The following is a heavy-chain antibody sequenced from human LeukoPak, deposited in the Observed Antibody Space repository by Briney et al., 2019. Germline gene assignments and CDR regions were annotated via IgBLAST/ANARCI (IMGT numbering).Heavy chain of an antibody. Sequence: GGSLRLSCAASGFSFSSYAMHWVRQAPGKGLDWVAVISYDGSNKYYADSVKGRFTISRDNSKNTLYLQMNSLRAEDTAVYYCARDSRIAVAGGHYWGQGTLVTVSS. CDR1: GFSFSSYA. V-gene: IGHV3-30-3*01. CDR3: ARDSRIAVAGGHY. D-gene: IGHD6-19*01. J-gene: IGHJ4*02. CDR2: ISYDGSNK.